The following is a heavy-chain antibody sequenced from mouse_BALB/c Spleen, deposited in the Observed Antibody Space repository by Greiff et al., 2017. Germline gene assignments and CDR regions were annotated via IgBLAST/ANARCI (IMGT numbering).Heavy chain of an antibody. V-gene: IGHV1-5*01. J-gene: IGHJ4*01. Sequence: VHVKQSGTVLARPGASVKMSCKASGYSFTSYWMHWVKQRPGQGLEWIGAIYPGNSDTSYNQKFKGKAKLTAVTSASTAYMELSSLTNEDSAVYYCTRVITYAMDYWGQGTSVTVSS. CDR2: IYPGNSDT. CDR3: TRVITYAMDY. CDR1: GYSFTSYW. D-gene: IGHD2-4*01.